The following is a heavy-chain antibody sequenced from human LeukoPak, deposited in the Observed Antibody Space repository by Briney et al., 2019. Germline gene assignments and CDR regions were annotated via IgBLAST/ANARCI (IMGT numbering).Heavy chain of an antibody. CDR1: GYTFTGYH. CDR2: INPNSGGT. D-gene: IGHD5-18*01. Sequence: GASVKVSCKASGYTFTGYHMHWVRQAPGQGLEWMGWINPNSGGTNYAQKFQGRVTMTRDTSISTAYMELSRLRSDDTAVYYCARGSTTWIQLWPIDYWGQGTLVTVSS. V-gene: IGHV1-2*02. CDR3: ARGSTTWIQLWPIDY. J-gene: IGHJ4*02.